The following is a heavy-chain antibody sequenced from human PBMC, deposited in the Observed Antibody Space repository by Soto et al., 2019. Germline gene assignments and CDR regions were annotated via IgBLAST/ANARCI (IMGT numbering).Heavy chain of an antibody. D-gene: IGHD6-19*01. CDR1: GGTISNSY. V-gene: IGHV4-59*01. J-gene: IGHJ3*02. CDR3: ARESAGGWSGSGFGI. Sequence: SETLSLTCTVSGGTISNSYWSWIRQPPGKGLEWIGYIHYSGSTNYNPSLKSRVTISEDTSKTQFSLRLKSMTAADTALYYCARESAGGWSGSGFGIWGQGTMVTVSS. CDR2: IHYSGST.